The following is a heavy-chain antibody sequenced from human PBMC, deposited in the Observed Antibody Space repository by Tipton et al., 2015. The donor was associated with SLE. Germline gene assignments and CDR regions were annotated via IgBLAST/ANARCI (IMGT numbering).Heavy chain of an antibody. Sequence: TLSLTCTVSGYSISSGYYWGWIRQPPGKGLEWIGSIYHSGSTYYNPSLKSRVTISVDTSKNQFSLKLSSVTAADTAVYYCARIPAMTLAFDIWGQGTMVTVSS. CDR3: ARIPAMTLAFDI. D-gene: IGHD2-2*01. CDR2: IYHSGST. V-gene: IGHV4-38-2*02. J-gene: IGHJ3*02. CDR1: GYSISSGYY.